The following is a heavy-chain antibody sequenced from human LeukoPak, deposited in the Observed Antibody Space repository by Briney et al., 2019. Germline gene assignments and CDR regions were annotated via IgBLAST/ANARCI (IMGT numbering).Heavy chain of an antibody. CDR3: ARGTGGYCSSTSRLNWFDP. CDR1: GGTFSSYA. J-gene: IGHJ5*02. D-gene: IGHD2-2*01. V-gene: IGHV1-69*13. CDR2: IIPIFGTA. Sequence: SVKVSCKASGGTFSSYAISWVRQAPGQGLEWMGGIIPIFGTANYAQKFQGRVTITADESTSTAYMELSSLRSEDTAVYYCARGTGGYCSSTSRLNWFDPWGQGTLVTVSS.